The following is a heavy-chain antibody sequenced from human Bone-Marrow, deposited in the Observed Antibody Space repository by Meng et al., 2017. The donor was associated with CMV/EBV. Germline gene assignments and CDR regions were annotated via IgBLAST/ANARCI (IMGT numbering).Heavy chain of an antibody. CDR3: ARNNGSGRSSKRVYYGMAV. CDR2: INYSGST. Sequence: SETLSLTCTVSGGSISSGGYYWSWIRQHPGKGLEWIGYINYSGSTYYNPSLKSRVTISVDTSKNQFSLKLSSVTAADTAVYYCARNNGSGRSSKRVYYGMAVWGQGTTVTVAS. D-gene: IGHD3-10*01. CDR1: GGSISSGGYY. V-gene: IGHV4-31*03. J-gene: IGHJ6*02.